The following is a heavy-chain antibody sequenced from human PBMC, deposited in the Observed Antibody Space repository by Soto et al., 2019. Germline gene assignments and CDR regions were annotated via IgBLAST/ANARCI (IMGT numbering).Heavy chain of an antibody. D-gene: IGHD3-10*01. Sequence: QVQLVQSGVELRKPGASVKVSCKASGYIFSSYGISWVRQAPGQGLEWMGWISAYNGNTKYAQKLQGRVTMTTDTATSTAYMELRSLRSDDTAVYYCARDGVGGDAFDIWGQGTMVTVA. CDR1: GYIFSSYG. V-gene: IGHV1-18*01. CDR2: ISAYNGNT. J-gene: IGHJ3*02. CDR3: ARDGVGGDAFDI.